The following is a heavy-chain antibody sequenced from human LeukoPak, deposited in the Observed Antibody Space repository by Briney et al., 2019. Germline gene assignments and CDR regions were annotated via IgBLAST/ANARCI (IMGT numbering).Heavy chain of an antibody. CDR3: ARVAGTLAYYFDY. CDR1: GYTFTSYG. J-gene: IGHJ4*02. D-gene: IGHD1-7*01. Sequence: ASVKVSCKASGYTFTSYGISWVRQAPGQGLEWMGWISAYNGNTNYAQKLQGRVTMTTDTSTSTAYTELRSLRSDDTAVYYCARVAGTLAYYFDYWGQGTLVTVSS. V-gene: IGHV1-18*01. CDR2: ISAYNGNT.